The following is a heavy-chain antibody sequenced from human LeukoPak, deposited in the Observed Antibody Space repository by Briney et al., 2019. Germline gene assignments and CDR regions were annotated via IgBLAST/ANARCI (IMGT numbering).Heavy chain of an antibody. CDR2: INPNSGGT. CDR1: GYTFTGYY. Sequence: GASVKVSCKASGYTFTGYYMHWVRQAPGQGLEWMGWINPNSGGTNYAQKFQGRVTMTRDTSISTAYMELSRLRSDDTAVYYRARASSVAGRGGFDYWGQGTLVTVSS. J-gene: IGHJ4*02. D-gene: IGHD6-19*01. V-gene: IGHV1-2*02. CDR3: ARASSVAGRGGFDY.